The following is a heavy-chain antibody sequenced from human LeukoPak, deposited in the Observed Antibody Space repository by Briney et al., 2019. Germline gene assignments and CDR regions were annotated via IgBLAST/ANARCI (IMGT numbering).Heavy chain of an antibody. CDR2: INPSGGTT. D-gene: IGHD3-16*01. CDR3: ARSPSASTPYYFDY. J-gene: IGHJ4*02. Sequence: ASVKVSCKASVYTFTSYYMHWVRQAPGQGLEWMGIINPSGGTTNYAQKFQGRVTMTRDTSTGTVYLDLSSLRSEDTAVYYCARSPSASTPYYFDYWGQGTLVTVSS. V-gene: IGHV1-46*01. CDR1: VYTFTSYY.